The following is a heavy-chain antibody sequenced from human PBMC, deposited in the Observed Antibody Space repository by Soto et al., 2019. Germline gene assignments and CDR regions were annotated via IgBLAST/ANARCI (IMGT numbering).Heavy chain of an antibody. CDR1: GGSFSDDASSSDWY. V-gene: IGHV4-34*01. CDR3: ATRITVFGLLIPPFDP. D-gene: IGHD3-3*01. Sequence: NPSETLSLTCAVYGGSFSDDASSSDWYWNWIRQSPGKGLEWIGEIDRSGRTKYNPSLKSRVSISVDTSKNQFSLKLSSVTAADTGVYYCATRITVFGLLIPPFDPWGQGTQVTVSS. J-gene: IGHJ5*02. CDR2: IDRSGRT.